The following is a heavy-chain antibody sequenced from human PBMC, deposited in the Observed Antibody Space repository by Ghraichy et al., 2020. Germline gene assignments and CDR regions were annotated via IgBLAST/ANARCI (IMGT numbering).Heavy chain of an antibody. CDR1: GYSISSGYY. D-gene: IGHD5-24*01. V-gene: IGHV4-38-2*01. CDR2: IYHSGST. CDR3: ARLRGWLQFFDY. J-gene: IGHJ4*02. Sequence: SETLSLTCAVSGYSISSGYYWGWIRQPPGKGLEWIGSIYHSGSTYYNPSLKSRVTISVDTSKNQFSLKLSSVTAADTAVYYCARLRGWLQFFDYWGQGTLVTVSS.